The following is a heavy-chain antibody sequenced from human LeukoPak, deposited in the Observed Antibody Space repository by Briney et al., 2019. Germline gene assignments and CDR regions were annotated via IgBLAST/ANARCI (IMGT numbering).Heavy chain of an antibody. CDR3: AKDQAWDPTGPNDY. CDR1: GFTCDDYA. D-gene: IGHD1-26*01. J-gene: IGHJ4*02. Sequence: PGRSLRLSCAASGFTCDDYAMPWVRQAPGKGLEWVSGISWNSGSIGYADSVKGRFTISRDNAKTSLYLQMNSLRAEDMALYYCAKDQAWDPTGPNDYWGQGTLVTVSS. CDR2: ISWNSGSI. V-gene: IGHV3-9*03.